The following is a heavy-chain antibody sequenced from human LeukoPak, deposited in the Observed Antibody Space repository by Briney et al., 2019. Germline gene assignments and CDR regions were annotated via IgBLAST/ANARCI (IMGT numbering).Heavy chain of an antibody. J-gene: IGHJ4*02. CDR3: AKDFGSYGYFVVDY. D-gene: IGHD5-18*01. Sequence: GRSLRLSCAASGFTFSSYGMHCVRQAPGKGLEWVAVISYDGSNKYYADSVKGRFTISRDNSKNTLYLQMNSLRAEDTAVYYCAKDFGSYGYFVVDYWGQGTLVTVSS. CDR1: GFTFSSYG. CDR2: ISYDGSNK. V-gene: IGHV3-30*18.